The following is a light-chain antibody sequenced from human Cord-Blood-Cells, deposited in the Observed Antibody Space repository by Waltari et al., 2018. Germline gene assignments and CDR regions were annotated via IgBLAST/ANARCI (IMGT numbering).Light chain of an antibody. CDR2: GAS. V-gene: IGKV3-20*01. Sequence: EIVLTQSPGTLSLSPGERATLSCRASQSVSSSYLACYQQKPGQAPRLLIYGASSRSTGSPDRFSGSRSATDFTLTISRLEPEDFAVYYCHQYGSSPRYTFGQGTKLEIK. J-gene: IGKJ2*01. CDR1: QSVSSSY. CDR3: HQYGSSPRYT.